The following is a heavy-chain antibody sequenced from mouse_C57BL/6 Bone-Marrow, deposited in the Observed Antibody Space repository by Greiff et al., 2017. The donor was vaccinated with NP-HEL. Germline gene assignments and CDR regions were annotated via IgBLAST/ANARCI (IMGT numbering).Heavy chain of an antibody. CDR2: IRSKSNNYAT. J-gene: IGHJ4*01. V-gene: IGHV10-1*01. Sequence: EVMLVESGGGLVQPKGSLKLSCAASGFSFNTYAMNWVRQAPGKGLEWVARIRSKSNNYATYYADSVKDRFTISRDDSESMLYLQMNNLKTEDTAMYYCVRYGSSYGAMDYWGQGTSVTVSS. D-gene: IGHD1-1*01. CDR3: VRYGSSYGAMDY. CDR1: GFSFNTYA.